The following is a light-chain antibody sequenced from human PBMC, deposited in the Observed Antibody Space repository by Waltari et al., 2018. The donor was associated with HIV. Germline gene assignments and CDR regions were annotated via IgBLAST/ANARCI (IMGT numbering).Light chain of an antibody. CDR2: EVT. CDR1: SSDVGGYNY. Sequence: QSALTPPASVSGSPGQSITISCSGTSSDVGGYNYVPWYQQHPGKAPKLMIYEVTNRPSGVSNRFSGSKSGNTASLTISGLQPEDEADYYCSSYTSTSTQVFGTGTTVTVL. V-gene: IGLV2-14*01. CDR3: SSYTSTSTQV. J-gene: IGLJ1*01.